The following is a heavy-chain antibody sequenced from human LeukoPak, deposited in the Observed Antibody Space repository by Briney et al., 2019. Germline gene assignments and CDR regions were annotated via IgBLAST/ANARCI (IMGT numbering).Heavy chain of an antibody. CDR2: IKHSGST. V-gene: IGHV4-34*01. D-gene: IGHD6-6*01. CDR3: ARGPIAARGERLLYFDY. CDR1: GGSFSGYY. Sequence: SETLSLTCAVYGGSFSGYYWSWIRQPPGKGLEWIGEIKHSGSTNYNPSLKSRVTISVDTSKNQFSLKLSSVTAADTAVYYCARGPIAARGERLLYFDYWGQGTLVTVSS. J-gene: IGHJ4*02.